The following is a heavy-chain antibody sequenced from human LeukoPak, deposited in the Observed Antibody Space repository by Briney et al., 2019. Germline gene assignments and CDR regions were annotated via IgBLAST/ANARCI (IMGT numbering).Heavy chain of an antibody. V-gene: IGHV3-30-3*01. D-gene: IGHD3-16*01. Sequence: GGSLRLSCVVSGFTFRDYGFHWVRQAPGKGLEWVALISYDGATRYYADSVKGRFTISRDNSKDILYLHINSLTTEDTALYYCVCPLLTLSSTWGEGSLDYWGQGTPVAVSS. CDR3: VCPLLTLSSTWGEGSLDY. CDR2: ISYDGATR. J-gene: IGHJ4*02. CDR1: GFTFRDYG.